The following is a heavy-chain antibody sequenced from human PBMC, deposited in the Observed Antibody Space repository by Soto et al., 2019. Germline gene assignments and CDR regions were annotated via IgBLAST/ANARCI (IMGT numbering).Heavy chain of an antibody. D-gene: IGHD3-3*01. Sequence: SETLSLTCTVSGGSISSSSYYWGWIRQHPGKGLEWIGYIYYSGSTYYNPSLKSRVTISVDTSKNQFSLKLSSVTAADTAVYYCARAGKLRDFWSPLSWFDPWGQGTLVTVSS. V-gene: IGHV4-31*03. CDR1: GGSISSSSYY. CDR2: IYYSGST. J-gene: IGHJ5*02. CDR3: ARAGKLRDFWSPLSWFDP.